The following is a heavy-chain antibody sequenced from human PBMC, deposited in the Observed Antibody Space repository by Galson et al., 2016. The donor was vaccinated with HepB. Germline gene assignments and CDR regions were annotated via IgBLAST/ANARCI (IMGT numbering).Heavy chain of an antibody. V-gene: IGHV1-3*01. CDR2: ISAGSGNT. Sequence: SVKVSCKASGYTFTTYDMHWVRQSPGQRLEWLGYISAGSGNTKYPEKFQGRVTFARDTSERTHYMELNSLTSEDTAVYYCARDLIGNLDVWGQGTTVTVSS. D-gene: IGHD3-16*02. CDR3: ARDLIGNLDV. J-gene: IGHJ6*02. CDR1: GYTFTTYD.